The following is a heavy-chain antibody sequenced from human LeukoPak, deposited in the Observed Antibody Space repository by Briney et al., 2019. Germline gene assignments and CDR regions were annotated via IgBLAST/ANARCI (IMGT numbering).Heavy chain of an antibody. CDR3: ARSKAHLSTSWYGDWFDP. Sequence: PSETLSLTCTISGDSINSGGSYWTWIRQPPGKGLEWIASIYHSGDTYYNPSLKSRVTISVDTSKNHLSLKLSSVTAADTAVYYCARSKAHLSTSWYGDWFDPWGQGTLVTVSS. J-gene: IGHJ5*02. V-gene: IGHV4-38-2*02. CDR2: IYHSGDT. CDR1: GDSINSGGSY. D-gene: IGHD2-2*01.